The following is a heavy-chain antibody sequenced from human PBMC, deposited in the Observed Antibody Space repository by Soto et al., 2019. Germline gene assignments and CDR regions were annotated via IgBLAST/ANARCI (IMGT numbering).Heavy chain of an antibody. J-gene: IGHJ2*01. V-gene: IGHV3-53*02. CDR1: GFTVSSNY. CDR2: IYSGGST. CDR3: ARVIQYYYDSSGYVKYFDL. D-gene: IGHD3-22*01. Sequence: EVQLVETGGGLIQPGGSLRLSCAASGFTVSSNYMSWVRQAPGKGLEWVSVIYSGGSTYYADSGKGRFTISSDNPKNTLYLQMNSLRAEDTAVYYCARVIQYYYDSSGYVKYFDLWGRGTLVTVSS.